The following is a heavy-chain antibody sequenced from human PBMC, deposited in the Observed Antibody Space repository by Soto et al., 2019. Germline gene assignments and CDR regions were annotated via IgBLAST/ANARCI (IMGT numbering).Heavy chain of an antibody. Sequence: QVQLQASGPGLVKPSGTLSLTCGVSGGSISSPNWWIWARRFPGKGLEWIGEIFHTGSVNYNPSLMSRVTLSLDRSKTQFSLKLTSVTAVDPAVYFFAREQICNVVKCSNWFDPWGQGTLVTFSS. D-gene: IGHD3-22*01. J-gene: IGHJ5*02. V-gene: IGHV4-4*02. CDR2: IFHTGSV. CDR1: GGSISSPNW. CDR3: AREQICNVVKCSNWFDP.